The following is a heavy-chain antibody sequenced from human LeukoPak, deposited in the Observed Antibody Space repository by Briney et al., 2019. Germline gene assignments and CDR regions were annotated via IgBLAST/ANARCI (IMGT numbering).Heavy chain of an antibody. CDR1: GFTFSSYS. J-gene: IGHJ4*02. D-gene: IGHD6-19*01. CDR3: ARTREQWQVLDY. CDR2: ISSSSSYI. Sequence: GGSLRLSCAASGFTFSSYSMNWVRQAPGKGLEWVSSISSSSSYIYYADSVKGRFTISRDNAKNSLYLQMNSLRVEDTAIYYCARTREQWQVLDYWGQGTLVTVSS. V-gene: IGHV3-21*01.